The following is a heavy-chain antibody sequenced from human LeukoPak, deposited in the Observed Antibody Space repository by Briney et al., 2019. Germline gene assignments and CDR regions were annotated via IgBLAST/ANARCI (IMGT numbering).Heavy chain of an antibody. V-gene: IGHV1-69*04. Sequence: ASVKVSCKASGGTFSSYAISWVRQAPGQGLEWMGRIIPIFGIANYAQKFQGRVTITADKSTSTAYMELSSLRSEDTAVYYCARPRYYSSTSCSFDYWGQGTLVTVSS. CDR3: ARPRYYSSTSCSFDY. D-gene: IGHD2-2*01. CDR1: GGTFSSYA. CDR2: IIPIFGIA. J-gene: IGHJ4*02.